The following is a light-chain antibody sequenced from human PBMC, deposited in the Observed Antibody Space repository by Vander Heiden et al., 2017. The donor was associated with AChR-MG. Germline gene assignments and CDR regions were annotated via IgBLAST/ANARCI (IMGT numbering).Light chain of an antibody. CDR1: QSLLRSNGYSY. CDR3: RQALQALYT. V-gene: IGKV2-28*01. Sequence: DMVMTQSPLSLPVTPGELASISCRSNQSLLRSNGYSYVVRYMQKPGRSRQHLIYLGCNQASEVPARCSGSGSGREYTLKISRMEAEDVGVYYCRQALQALYTFGQGTKLEIK. CDR2: LGC. J-gene: IGKJ2*01.